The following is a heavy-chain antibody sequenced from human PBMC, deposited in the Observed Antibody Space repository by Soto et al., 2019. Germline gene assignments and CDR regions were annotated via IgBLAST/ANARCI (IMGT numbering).Heavy chain of an antibody. V-gene: IGHV3-21*01. D-gene: IGHD5-12*01. CDR1: GFTFSSYS. CDR2: ISSSSSYI. J-gene: IGHJ6*02. CDR3: ARDRQMATIYVDDYYYYYYGMDV. Sequence: PGGSLRLSCAASGFTFSSYSMNWVRQAPGKGLEWVSSISSSSSYIYYADSVKGRFTISRDNAKNSLYLQMNSLRAEDTAVYYCARDRQMATIYVDDYYYYYYGMDVWGQGTTVTVSS.